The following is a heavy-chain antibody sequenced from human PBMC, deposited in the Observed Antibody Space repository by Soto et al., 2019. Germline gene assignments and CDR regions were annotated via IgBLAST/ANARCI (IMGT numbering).Heavy chain of an antibody. D-gene: IGHD6-13*01. J-gene: IGHJ3*02. CDR2: IYYRGNS. CDR1: GGSITSYY. V-gene: IGHV4-59*01. CDR3: ARSSASWYSGAFDI. Sequence: SETLSLTCTVSGGSITSYYWSWIRQPPGKGLEWIGYIYYRGNSNYNPSLKSRVTILVDTSKNQLSLKLSSVTAADTAVYYCARSSASWYSGAFDIWGQGTMVTVSS.